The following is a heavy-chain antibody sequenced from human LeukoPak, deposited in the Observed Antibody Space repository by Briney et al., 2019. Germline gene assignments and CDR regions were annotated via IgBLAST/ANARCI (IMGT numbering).Heavy chain of an antibody. Sequence: SETLSLTCAVYGGSFSGYYWSWIRQPPGKGLEWIGEINHSGSTNYNPSLKSRVIVSSDTSKNQFSLMLNSVTAADTAVYYCARQSSSGWYGGYYYYYMDVWGKGTTVTISS. J-gene: IGHJ6*03. CDR2: INHSGST. CDR3: ARQSSSGWYGGYYYYYMDV. V-gene: IGHV4-34*01. D-gene: IGHD6-19*01. CDR1: GGSFSGYY.